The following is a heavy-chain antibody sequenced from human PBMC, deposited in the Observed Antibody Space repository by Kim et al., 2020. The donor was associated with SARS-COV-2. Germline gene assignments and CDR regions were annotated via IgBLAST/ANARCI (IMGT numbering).Heavy chain of an antibody. V-gene: IGHV1-24*01. D-gene: IGHD3-3*01. Sequence: QKFRGRVTMTEDTSTDPAYMGLSSLRSEDTAVYYCATVFAIFGVVTRFDYWGQGTLVTVSS. CDR3: ATVFAIFGVVTRFDY. J-gene: IGHJ4*02.